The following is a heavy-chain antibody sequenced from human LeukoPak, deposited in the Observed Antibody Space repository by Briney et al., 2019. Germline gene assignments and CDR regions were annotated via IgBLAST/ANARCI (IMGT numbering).Heavy chain of an antibody. CDR2: IIPIFGPA. V-gene: IGHV1-69*05. CDR1: LGTLSPSA. CDR3: VIFSSSWYIFDY. J-gene: IGHJ4*02. Sequence: GASVKVSCTGPLGTLSPSAITWVRQAPGHGREWMGGIIPIFGPANYVQKFQGRVTTTTEESPSTAYMELSSQRSVGTPGYFCVIFSSSWYIFDYWGQGTLVTVSS. D-gene: IGHD6-13*01.